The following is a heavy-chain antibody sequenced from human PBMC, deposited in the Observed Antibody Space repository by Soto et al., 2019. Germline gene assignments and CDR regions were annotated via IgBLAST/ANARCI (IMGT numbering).Heavy chain of an antibody. V-gene: IGHV1-69*01. CDR3: ARDESAEGAHYYYGMDV. D-gene: IGHD1-26*01. CDR1: GGIFSSYA. J-gene: IGHJ6*02. Sequence: QVQLVQSGAEVKKPGSSVKVSCKASGGIFSSYAISWVRQAPGQGLEWMGGIIPIFGTANYAQKFQGRVTITADESTSTAYMELSSLRSEDTAVYYCARDESAEGAHYYYGMDVWGQGTTVTVSS. CDR2: IIPIFGTA.